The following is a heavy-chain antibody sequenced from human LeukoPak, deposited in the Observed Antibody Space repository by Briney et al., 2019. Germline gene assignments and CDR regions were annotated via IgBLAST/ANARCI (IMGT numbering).Heavy chain of an antibody. CDR1: GGSISSSSYY. Sequence: PSETLSLTCTVSGGSISSSSYYWGWIRQPPGKGLEWIGSIYYSGSTYYNPSLKSRVTISVDTSKNQFSLKLSSVTAADTAVYYCARKRVGATAFDYWGQGTLVTVSS. CDR3: ARKRVGATAFDY. V-gene: IGHV4-39*01. D-gene: IGHD1-26*01. CDR2: IYYSGST. J-gene: IGHJ4*02.